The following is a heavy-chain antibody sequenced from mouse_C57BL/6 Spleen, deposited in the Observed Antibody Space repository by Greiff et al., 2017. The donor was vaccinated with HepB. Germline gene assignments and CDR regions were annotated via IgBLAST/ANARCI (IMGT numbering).Heavy chain of an antibody. V-gene: IGHV1-50*01. D-gene: IGHD1-1*01. CDR2: IDPSDSYT. CDR3: ARGNLITTVVASLDY. Sequence: QVQLQQSGAELVKPGASVKLSCKASGYTFTSYWMQWVKQRPGQGLEWIGEIDPSDSYTNYNQKFKGKATLTVDTSSSTAYMQLSSLTSEDSAVYYCARGNLITTVVASLDYWGQGTTLTVSS. J-gene: IGHJ2*01. CDR1: GYTFTSYW.